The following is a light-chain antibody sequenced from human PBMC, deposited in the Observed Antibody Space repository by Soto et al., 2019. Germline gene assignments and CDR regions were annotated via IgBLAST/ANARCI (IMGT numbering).Light chain of an antibody. Sequence: EVVMTQSPATLSVSPGERATLSYRASQSIASNLAWYQQKPGQAPSLLIYRASTRATGIPARFSGSGSGTEFTLTISSLQSEDFAVYYCQQYNEWPPMYTFGQGTKLEIK. CDR1: QSIASN. V-gene: IGKV3-15*01. CDR2: RAS. J-gene: IGKJ2*01. CDR3: QQYNEWPPMYT.